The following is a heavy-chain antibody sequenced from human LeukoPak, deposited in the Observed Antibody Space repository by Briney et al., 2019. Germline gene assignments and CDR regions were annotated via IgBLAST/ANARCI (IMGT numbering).Heavy chain of an antibody. CDR3: AKDRTPGDGTGDLLCDY. D-gene: IGHD6-13*01. Sequence: GGSLRLSCAASGFTFSSYAMSWVRQAPGKGLEWVSAISGSGGSTYYADSVKGRFTISRDNSKNTLYLQMNSLRAEDTAVYYCAKDRTPGDGTGDLLCDYWGQGTLVTVSS. V-gene: IGHV3-23*01. J-gene: IGHJ4*02. CDR1: GFTFSSYA. CDR2: ISGSGGST.